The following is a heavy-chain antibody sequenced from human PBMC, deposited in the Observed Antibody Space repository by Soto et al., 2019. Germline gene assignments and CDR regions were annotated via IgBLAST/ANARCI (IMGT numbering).Heavy chain of an antibody. CDR3: AADLIQLWLGMDV. V-gene: IGHV1-58*01. Sequence: GASVKVSCKASGFTFTSPAVQWVRQARGQRLEWIGWIVVGSGNTNYAQKFQERVTITRDMSTSTAYMELSSLRSEDTAVYYCAADLIQLWLGMDVWGQGTTVTVSS. CDR1: GFTFTSPA. J-gene: IGHJ6*02. CDR2: IVVGSGNT. D-gene: IGHD5-18*01.